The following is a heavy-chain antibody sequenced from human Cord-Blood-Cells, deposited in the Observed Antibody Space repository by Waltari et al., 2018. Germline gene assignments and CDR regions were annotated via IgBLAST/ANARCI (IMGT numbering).Heavy chain of an antibody. V-gene: IGHV4-38-2*02. D-gene: IGHD6-6*01. CDR2: IYHSGST. CDR3: AREYSSSSEYFQH. J-gene: IGHJ1*01. CDR1: GSSISSGYY. Sequence: QVQLQESGPGLVKPSETLSLTCTVSGSSISSGYYWGWIRQPPGKGLEWIGSIYHSGSTYYNPSLKSRVTISVDTSKNQFSLKLSSVTAADTAVYYCAREYSSSSEYFQHWGQGTLVTVSS.